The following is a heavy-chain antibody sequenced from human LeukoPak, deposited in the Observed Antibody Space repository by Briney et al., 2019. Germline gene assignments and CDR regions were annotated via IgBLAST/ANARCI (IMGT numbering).Heavy chain of an antibody. CDR3: ASEAVNYYGSGSYSFI. D-gene: IGHD3-10*01. CDR2: INPNSGGT. V-gene: IGHV1-2*02. CDR1: GYTFTGYY. J-gene: IGHJ3*02. Sequence: ASVKVSCKASGYTFTGYYMHWVRQAPGQGLEWMGWINPNSGGTNYAQKFQGRVTMTRDTSISTAYMELSRLRSDDTAVYYCASEAVNYYGSGSYSFIWGQGTMVTVSS.